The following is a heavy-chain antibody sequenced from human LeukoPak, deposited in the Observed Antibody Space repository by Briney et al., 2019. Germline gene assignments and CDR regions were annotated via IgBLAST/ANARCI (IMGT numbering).Heavy chain of an antibody. J-gene: IGHJ4*02. Sequence: GGSLRLSCAASGFTFSSYAMSWVRQAPGKGLEWVANIEQDGSEKYYVDSVKGRFTISRDNAKNSLYLQMNRLRAEDTAVYYCARDHGRYCSGGSCYFGGFFEYWGQGTLGTVSS. D-gene: IGHD2-15*01. CDR3: ARDHGRYCSGGSCYFGGFFEY. CDR1: GFTFSSYA. CDR2: IEQDGSEK. V-gene: IGHV3-7*03.